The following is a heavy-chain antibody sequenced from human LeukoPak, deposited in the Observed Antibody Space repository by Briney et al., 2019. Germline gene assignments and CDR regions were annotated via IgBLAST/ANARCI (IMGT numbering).Heavy chain of an antibody. CDR2: ISSSSSYI. CDR3: APTGDYSGNFDY. J-gene: IGHJ4*02. Sequence: GGSLRLSCAASGFTFSDYYMSWIRQAPGKGLEWVSSISSSSSYIYYADSVKGRFTISRDNAKNSLYLQMNSLRAEDTAVHYCAPTGDYSGNFDYWGQGTLVTVSS. D-gene: IGHD4-17*01. V-gene: IGHV3-11*06. CDR1: GFTFSDYY.